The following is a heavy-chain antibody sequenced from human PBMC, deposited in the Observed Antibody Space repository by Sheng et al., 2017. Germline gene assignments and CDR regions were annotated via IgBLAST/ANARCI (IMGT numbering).Heavy chain of an antibody. Sequence: QVQLVESGGGVVQPGGSLRLSCAASGFTFSSYGMHWVRQAPGKGLEWVAFIRYDGSNKYYADSVKGRFTISRDNSKNTLYLQMNSLRAEDTAVYYCAKGPYCGGDCHYYYYYYMDVWGKGTTVTVSS. CDR2: IRYDGSNK. D-gene: IGHD2-21*01. J-gene: IGHJ6*03. CDR3: AKGPYCGGDCHYYYYYYMDV. V-gene: IGHV3-30*02. CDR1: GFTFSSYG.